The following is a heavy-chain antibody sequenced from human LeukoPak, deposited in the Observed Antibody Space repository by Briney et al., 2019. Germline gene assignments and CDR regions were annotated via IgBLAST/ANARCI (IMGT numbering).Heavy chain of an antibody. CDR3: VRGNSNGGIAY. CDR1: GFTFRSYW. CDR2: ISTDGRSA. V-gene: IGHV3-74*01. D-gene: IGHD2-21*01. J-gene: IGHJ4*02. Sequence: PGESLRLSCAACGFTFRSYWMHWVRQAPGKGLVWVSRISTDGRSAKYADFVEGRFTISRENAKNTLYLQMNSLRAEDTAAYYCVRGNSNGGIAYCSRGTLVTVSS.